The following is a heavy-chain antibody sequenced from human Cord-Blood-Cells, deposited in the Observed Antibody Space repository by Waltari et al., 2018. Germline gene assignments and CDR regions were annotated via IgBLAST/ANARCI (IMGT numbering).Heavy chain of an antibody. J-gene: IGHJ3*02. D-gene: IGHD2-15*01. V-gene: IGHV3-21*01. CDR2: ISSSSSYI. Sequence: LEWVSSISSSSSYIYYADSVKGRFTISRDNAKNSLYLQMNSLRAEDTAVYYCARDRAVDCSGGSCYLKYAFDIWGQGTMVTVSS. CDR3: ARDRAVDCSGGSCYLKYAFDI.